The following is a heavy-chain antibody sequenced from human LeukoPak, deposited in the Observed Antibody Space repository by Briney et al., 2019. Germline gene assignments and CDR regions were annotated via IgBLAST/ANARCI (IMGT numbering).Heavy chain of an antibody. CDR2: INSDGSST. Sequence: GGSLRLSCAASGFTFSSYWMHWVRQAPGKGLVWVSRINSDGSSTSYADSVKGRFTISRDNAKNTLYLQMNSLRGEDTAVYYCVRDFHTSGSPNDYWGQGTLVTVSS. CDR1: GFTFSSYW. D-gene: IGHD3-10*01. CDR3: VRDFHTSGSPNDY. V-gene: IGHV3-74*01. J-gene: IGHJ4*02.